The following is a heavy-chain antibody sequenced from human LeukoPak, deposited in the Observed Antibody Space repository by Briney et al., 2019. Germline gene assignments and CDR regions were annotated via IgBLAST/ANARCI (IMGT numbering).Heavy chain of an antibody. CDR1: GGSISSYY. CDR3: ARGSGAYYYGSYYMDV. V-gene: IGHV4-59*01. J-gene: IGHJ6*03. D-gene: IGHD3-10*01. Sequence: PSETLSLTCTVSGGSISSYYWSWIRQPPGKGLEWIGYIYYSGSTNYNPSLRSRVTISLATSKNQFSLKLSSVTAADTAVYYCARGSGAYYYGSYYMDVWGKGTTVTIPS. CDR2: IYYSGST.